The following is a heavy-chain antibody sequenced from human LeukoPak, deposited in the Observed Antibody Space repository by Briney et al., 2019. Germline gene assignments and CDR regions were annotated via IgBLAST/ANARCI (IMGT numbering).Heavy chain of an antibody. CDR1: GFTFDDYA. J-gene: IGHJ6*02. CDR2: ISWNSGSI. V-gene: IGHV3-9*01. CDR3: AKSGSGRDWLSLYYYYYYGMDV. Sequence: GGSLRLSCAASGFTFDDYAMHWVRQAPGKGLEWVSGISWNSGSIGYADSVKGRFTISRDNAKNSLYLQMNSLRAEDTALYYCAKSGSGRDWLSLYYYYYYGMDVWGQGTTVTVSS. D-gene: IGHD3-16*02.